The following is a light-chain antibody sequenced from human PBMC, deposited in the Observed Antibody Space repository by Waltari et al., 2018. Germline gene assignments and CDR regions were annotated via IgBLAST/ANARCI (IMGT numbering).Light chain of an antibody. Sequence: DLQMTQSPSSLSASVGDRVTTTCQASQDITNYVNWYQQKPGKAPKLLIYDASNLETGVPSRFSGSGSGTDFTFTISSLQPEDVATYYCQHYDSLPPTFGQGTRLEMK. CDR3: QHYDSLPPT. CDR2: DAS. CDR1: QDITNY. V-gene: IGKV1-33*01. J-gene: IGKJ5*01.